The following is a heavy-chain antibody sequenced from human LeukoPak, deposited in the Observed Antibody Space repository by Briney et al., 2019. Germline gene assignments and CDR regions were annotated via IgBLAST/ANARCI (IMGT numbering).Heavy chain of an antibody. V-gene: IGHV3-7*04. CDR3: ARDIEGGGIAFDR. J-gene: IGHJ3*01. D-gene: IGHD6-13*01. CDR1: GFTFSSYW. CDR2: IKYDGSTK. Sequence: GGSLRLSCAASGFTFSSYWMNWVRQAPGKGLEWVANIKYDGSTKYYVDSVKGRFTISRDNAKNSLYLQMNSLRAEDAAVYYCARDIEGGGIAFDRWGQGTMLTVSS.